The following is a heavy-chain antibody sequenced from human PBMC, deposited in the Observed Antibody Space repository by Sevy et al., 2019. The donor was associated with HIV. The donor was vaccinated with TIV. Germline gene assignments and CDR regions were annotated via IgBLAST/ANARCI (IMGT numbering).Heavy chain of an antibody. D-gene: IGHD3-16*01. CDR1: GFTFSDYW. CDR3: ARGDIWLHLIYYDYALDV. V-gene: IGHV3-74*01. J-gene: IGHJ6*02. CDR2: INGDGSDV. Sequence: GGSLRLSCAASGFTFSDYWMHWVRQVPGKGLVWVSRINGDGSDVIYADSVRGRFTMSRDNAKNTLFLQMNRLRAEDTAKSYCARGDIWLHLIYYDYALDVWGQGTTVTVSS.